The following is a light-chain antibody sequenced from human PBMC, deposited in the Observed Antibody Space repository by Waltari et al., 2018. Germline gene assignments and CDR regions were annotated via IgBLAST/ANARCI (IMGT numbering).Light chain of an antibody. CDR3: QQYNDRYT. CDR2: ATS. Sequence: EIVMTQSPATLSVSPGERASLSCRASQSPRSNVAWYQQKPGQAPSLLIYATSIRATGVPARFSGSGSGTDFTLTISSLQSEEFAVYYCQQYNDRYTFGQGTKVEIK. J-gene: IGKJ2*01. CDR1: QSPRSN. V-gene: IGKV3-15*01.